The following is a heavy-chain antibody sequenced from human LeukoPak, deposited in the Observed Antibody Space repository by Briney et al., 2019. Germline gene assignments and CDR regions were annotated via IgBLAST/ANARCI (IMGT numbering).Heavy chain of an antibody. J-gene: IGHJ6*03. Sequence: SETLSLTCAVYGGSFSGYYWTWIRQPPGKALEWIGYIYYSGSFSYNPSLSSRVTISLDTSKSQFSLKLSSVTAADTAVYYCARNVRSEGPPFYYYYMDVWGKGTTVTVSS. V-gene: IGHV4-59*01. CDR3: ARNVRSEGPPFYYYYMDV. CDR2: IYYSGSF. CDR1: GGSFSGYY.